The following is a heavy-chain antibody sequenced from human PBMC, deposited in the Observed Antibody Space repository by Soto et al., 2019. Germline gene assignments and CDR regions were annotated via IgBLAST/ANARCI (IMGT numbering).Heavy chain of an antibody. CDR2: IYVTGAV. D-gene: IGHD2-21*01. V-gene: IGHV4-31*03. CDR1: CAALNSGNYY. Sequence: TLSLTCSVSCAALNSGNYYWSWIRQVPGKGLEWIGHIYVTGAVDYNPSLRDRITSSQDTSERQFSLNLRLVTAADTAVYYCARLRIATNNYKWFDPWGQGTLVTVSS. J-gene: IGHJ5*02. CDR3: ARLRIATNNYKWFDP.